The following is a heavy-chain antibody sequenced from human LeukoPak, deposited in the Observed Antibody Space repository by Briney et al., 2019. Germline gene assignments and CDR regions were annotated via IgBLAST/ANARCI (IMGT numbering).Heavy chain of an antibody. CDR3: AKPCYPCITMVRGPGYYGMDV. CDR1: GFTFSSYG. V-gene: IGHV3-30*18. D-gene: IGHD3-10*01. CDR2: ISYDGSNK. J-gene: IGHJ6*02. Sequence: PGGSLRLSCAASGFTFSSYGMHWVRQAPGKGLEWVAVISYDGSNKYYADSVKGRFTISRDNSKNSLYLQMNSLRAEDTALYYCAKPCYPCITMVRGPGYYGMDVWGQGTTVTVSS.